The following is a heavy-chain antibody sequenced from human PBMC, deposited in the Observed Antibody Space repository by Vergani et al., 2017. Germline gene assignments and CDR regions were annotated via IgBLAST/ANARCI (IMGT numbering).Heavy chain of an antibody. CDR3: ARDLGYSSSWYSLDY. CDR2: IYPGDSDT. CDR1: GYSFTSYW. J-gene: IGHJ4*02. D-gene: IGHD6-13*01. V-gene: IGHV5-51*01. Sequence: EVQLVQSGAEVKKPGESLKISCKGSGYSFTSYWICWVRQMPGKGLEWMGIIYPGDSDTRYSPSFQGQVTISADKSISTAYLQWSSLKASDTAMYYCARDLGYSSSWYSLDYWGQGTLVTVSS.